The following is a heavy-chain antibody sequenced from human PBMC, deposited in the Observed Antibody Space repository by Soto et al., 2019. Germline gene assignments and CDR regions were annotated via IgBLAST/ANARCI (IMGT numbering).Heavy chain of an antibody. CDR1: GYSFTTSG. V-gene: IGHV1-18*01. J-gene: IGHJ4*02. CDR2: ISTYNGNT. D-gene: IGHD4-17*01. CDR3: ARRIYGDYDY. Sequence: QAQLVQSGAEVKEPGASVKVSCKASGYSFTTSGITWVRQAPGQGLEWMGWISTYNGNTNYAQKLQDRVTLTTDTSTSTAYMELRSLRSDDTAVYYCARRIYGDYDYWGQGTLVTGSS.